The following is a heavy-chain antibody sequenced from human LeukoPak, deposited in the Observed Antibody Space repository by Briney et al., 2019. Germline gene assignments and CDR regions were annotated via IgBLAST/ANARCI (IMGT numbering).Heavy chain of an antibody. Sequence: PSETLSLTCTVSGGSISSGGYYWRWLRQHPGTGLEWIGYIYYSGSTYYNPSLKSRVTISVDTSKNQFSLKLSSVTAADTAVYYCARTNGGLGYYDFWSGYSDYYYYGMDVWGQGTTVTVSS. J-gene: IGHJ6*02. CDR3: ARTNGGLGYYDFWSGYSDYYYYGMDV. CDR2: IYYSGST. CDR1: GGSISSGGYY. D-gene: IGHD3-3*01. V-gene: IGHV4-31*03.